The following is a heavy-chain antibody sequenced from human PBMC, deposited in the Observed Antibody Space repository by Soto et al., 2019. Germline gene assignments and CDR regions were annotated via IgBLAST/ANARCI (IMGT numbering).Heavy chain of an antibody. CDR3: ARDRYVATGTRFDYYYGMDV. J-gene: IGHJ6*02. D-gene: IGHD5-12*01. CDR2: INPNSGGT. CDR1: GYTFTGYY. Sequence: GASVKVSCKASGYTFTGYYMHWVRQAPGQGLEWMGWINPNSGGTNYAQKFQGWVTMTRDTSISTAYMELSRLRSDDTAVYYCARDRYVATGTRFDYYYGMDVWGQGTTVTVSS. V-gene: IGHV1-2*04.